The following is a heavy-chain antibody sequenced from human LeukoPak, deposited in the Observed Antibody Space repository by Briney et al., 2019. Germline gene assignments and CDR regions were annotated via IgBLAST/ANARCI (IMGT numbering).Heavy chain of an antibody. D-gene: IGHD1-26*01. Sequence: PGGSLRLSCAASGFTFISYWMHWVRQAPGKGLVWVSRINSDGSTTSYAASVKGRFTISRDTAKNTLYLQMSSLRDEDTAVYYCATDQVVGATNRLYYWGQGTLVTVSS. CDR2: INSDGSTT. J-gene: IGHJ4*02. CDR3: ATDQVVGATNRLYY. V-gene: IGHV3-74*01. CDR1: GFTFISYW.